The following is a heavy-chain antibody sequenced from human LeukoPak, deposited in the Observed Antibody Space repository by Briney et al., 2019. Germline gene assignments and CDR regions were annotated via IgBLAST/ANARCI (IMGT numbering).Heavy chain of an antibody. CDR3: ARDWYDIFGYYYGMDV. J-gene: IGHJ6*02. D-gene: IGHD3-9*01. CDR1: GGSISSYY. V-gene: IGHV4-59*01. Sequence: PSETLSLTCTVSGGSISSYYWSWIRQPPGKGLEWIGYIYYSGSTNYNPSLKSRVTISVDTSKNQFSLKLSSVTAADTAVYYCARDWYDIFGYYYGMDVWVQGTTVTVSS. CDR2: IYYSGST.